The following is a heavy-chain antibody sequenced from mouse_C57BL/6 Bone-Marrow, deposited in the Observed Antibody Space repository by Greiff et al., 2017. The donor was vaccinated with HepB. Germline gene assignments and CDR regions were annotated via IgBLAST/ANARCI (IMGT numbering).Heavy chain of an antibody. CDR1: GYTFTSYW. CDR3: ARRITTVVATKDYAMDY. D-gene: IGHD1-1*01. Sequence: QVQLQQPGAELVKPGASVKMSCKASGYTFTSYWITWVKQRPGQGLEWIGDIYPGSGSTNYNEKFKSKATLTVDTSSSTAYMQLSSLTSEDSAVYYCARRITTVVATKDYAMDYWGQGTSVTVSS. J-gene: IGHJ4*01. CDR2: IYPGSGST. V-gene: IGHV1-55*01.